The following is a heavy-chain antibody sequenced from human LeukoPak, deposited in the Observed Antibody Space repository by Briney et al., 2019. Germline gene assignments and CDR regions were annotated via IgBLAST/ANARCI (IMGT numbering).Heavy chain of an antibody. J-gene: IGHJ6*02. V-gene: IGHV2-26*01. CDR1: GFSLSNARMG. CDR3: ARIGYYYYGMDV. Sequence: SGPTLMNPTETLTLTCTVSGFSLSNARMGVSWIRQPPGKALEWLSHIFSNEAKSYSKSLKSRLTISKDTSKSQVVLTMTNMDPVDTATYYCARIGYYYYGMDVWGQGTTVTVSS. CDR2: IFSNEAK.